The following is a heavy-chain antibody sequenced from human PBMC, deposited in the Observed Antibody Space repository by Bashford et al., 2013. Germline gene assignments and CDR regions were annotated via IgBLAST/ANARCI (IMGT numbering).Heavy chain of an antibody. J-gene: IGHJ4*02. V-gene: IGHV1-46*01. D-gene: IGHD5-24*01. CDR3: ARVAWFSSATDKYFDY. CDR1: GYTFTRNY. Sequence: ASVKVSCKASGYTFTRNYMHWVRQAPGQGLEWMGLINPSGGSTVYAPKFQGRVTITSDTSTSTVYMELSRLRSEDTAVYYCARVAWFSSATDKYFDYWGQGTPVTVSS. CDR2: INPSGGST.